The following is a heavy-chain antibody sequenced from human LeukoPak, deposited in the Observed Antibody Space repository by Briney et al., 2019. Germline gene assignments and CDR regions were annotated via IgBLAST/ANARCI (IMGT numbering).Heavy chain of an antibody. CDR1: GGSISSYY. CDR2: IYTSGST. Sequence: PSETLSLTCRASGGSISSYYWSWIRQPAGKGLEWIGRIYTSGSTNYNPSLKSRVTMSVDTSKNQFSLNLNSVTAADTAVYYCARDRRGSRGNYYFDYWGQGTLVTVSS. J-gene: IGHJ4*02. D-gene: IGHD1-7*01. V-gene: IGHV4-4*07. CDR3: ARDRRGSRGNYYFDY.